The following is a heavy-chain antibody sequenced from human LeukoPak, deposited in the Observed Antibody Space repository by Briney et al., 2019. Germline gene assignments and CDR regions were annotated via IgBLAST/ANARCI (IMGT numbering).Heavy chain of an antibody. D-gene: IGHD6-13*01. Sequence: GRSLRLSCAASGFTFSSYAMHWVRQAPGKGLEWVAVISYDGSNKYYADSVKGRSTISRDNSKNTIYLQMNSLRAEDTAVYYCAKDLRSRIAAAGAPDYWGQGTLVTVSS. CDR3: AKDLRSRIAAAGAPDY. V-gene: IGHV3-30-3*01. CDR2: ISYDGSNK. J-gene: IGHJ4*02. CDR1: GFTFSSYA.